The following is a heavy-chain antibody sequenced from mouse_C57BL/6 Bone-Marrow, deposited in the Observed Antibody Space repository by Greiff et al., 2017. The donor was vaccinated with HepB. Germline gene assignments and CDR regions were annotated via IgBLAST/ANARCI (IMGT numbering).Heavy chain of an antibody. CDR3: AIENYYYGSSSYYFDY. CDR1: GYTFTSYG. V-gene: IGHV1-81*01. J-gene: IGHJ2*01. D-gene: IGHD1-1*01. Sequence: QVQLQQSGAELARPGASVKLSCKASGYTFTSYGISWVKQRTGQGLEWIGEIYPRSGNTYYNEKFKGKATLTADKSSSTAYMELRSLTSEDSAVYFCAIENYYYGSSSYYFDYWGQGTTLTVSS. CDR2: IYPRSGNT.